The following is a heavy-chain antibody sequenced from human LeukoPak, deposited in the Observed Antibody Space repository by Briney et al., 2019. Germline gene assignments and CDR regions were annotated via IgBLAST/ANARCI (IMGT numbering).Heavy chain of an antibody. CDR2: ISGSGGRT. CDR3: AKDLGRFYDSSGSLDY. CDR1: GFTFSSYA. Sequence: PGGSLRLSCAASGFTFSSYAMSWVRQAPGKGLEWVSAISGSGGRTYYADSVKGRFTISRDNSKNTLYLQMNSLRAEDTAVYYCAKDLGRFYDSSGSLDYWGQGTPVTVSS. D-gene: IGHD3-22*01. J-gene: IGHJ4*02. V-gene: IGHV3-23*01.